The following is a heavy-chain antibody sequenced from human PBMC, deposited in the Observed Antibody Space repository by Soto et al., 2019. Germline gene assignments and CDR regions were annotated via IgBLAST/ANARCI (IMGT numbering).Heavy chain of an antibody. V-gene: IGHV4-4*02. Sequence: PSETLSLTCAVSGGSISSSNLWSWVRQPPGKGLEWIGEIYHSGSTNYNPSLKSRVTISVDKSKNQFSLKLSSVTAADTAVYYCARFPRDRKPGPFQMSTVTTNWFDPWGQGTLVTVSS. CDR1: GGSISSSNL. D-gene: IGHD4-17*01. J-gene: IGHJ5*02. CDR2: IYHSGST. CDR3: ARFPRDRKPGPFQMSTVTTNWFDP.